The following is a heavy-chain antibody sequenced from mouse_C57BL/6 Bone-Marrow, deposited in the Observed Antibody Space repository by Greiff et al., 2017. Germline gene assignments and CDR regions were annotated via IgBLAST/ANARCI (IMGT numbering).Heavy chain of an antibody. CDR2: IYPRSGNT. CDR1: GYTFTSYG. J-gene: IGHJ4*01. CDR3: ARYYDPALYYAMDY. Sequence: VKLVESGAELARPGASVKLSCKASGYTFTSYGIGWVKQRTGQGLEWIGEIYPRSGNTYYNEKFKGKATLTADKSSSTAYMELRSLTSEDSAVYVGARYYDPALYYAMDYWGTGTSVTVSS. V-gene: IGHV1-81*01. D-gene: IGHD2-3*01.